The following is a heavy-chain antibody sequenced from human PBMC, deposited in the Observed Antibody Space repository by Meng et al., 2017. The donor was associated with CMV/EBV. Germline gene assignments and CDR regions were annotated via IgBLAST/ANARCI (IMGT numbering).Heavy chain of an antibody. Sequence: GESLKISCAASGFTFSDYCMNWVRQAPGKGLEWVSSISSSSTIYYAESVKGRFTISRDNSKNTLYLQMNSLRAEDTAVYYCAGEGYYYRPGWFDPWGQGTLVTVSS. V-gene: IGHV3-69-1*01. J-gene: IGHJ5*02. CDR3: AGEGYYYRPGWFDP. CDR2: ISSSSTI. CDR1: GFTFSDYC. D-gene: IGHD3-10*01.